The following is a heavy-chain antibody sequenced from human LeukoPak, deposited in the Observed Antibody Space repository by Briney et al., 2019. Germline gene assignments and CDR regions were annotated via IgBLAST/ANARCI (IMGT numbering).Heavy chain of an antibody. CDR3: ARAFGSGRGFDY. CDR2: IYYSGST. V-gene: IGHV4-39*07. D-gene: IGHD3-10*01. J-gene: IGHJ4*02. Sequence: SETLSITCTVSGVSISSGDYYWGWIRQPPWKGLECIGSIYYSGSTYYNPSLKSRVTISVDTSNNQFSLKMSSVAAADTAVYYCARAFGSGRGFDYWGQGTLVTVSS. CDR1: GVSISSGDYY.